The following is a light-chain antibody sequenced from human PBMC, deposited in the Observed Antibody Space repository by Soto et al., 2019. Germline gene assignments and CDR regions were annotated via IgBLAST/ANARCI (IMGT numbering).Light chain of an antibody. CDR2: DAS. CDR3: QQRSNWPGMA. CDR1: QSVSSY. Sequence: EIVVTQSPATLSLSPGERATLSCRASQSVSSYLAWYQQKPGQAPRLLIYDASNRATGIPARFSGSGSGTDFTLTISSLEPEDFAVYYCQQRSNWPGMAFGQGTRLEIK. J-gene: IGKJ5*01. V-gene: IGKV3-11*01.